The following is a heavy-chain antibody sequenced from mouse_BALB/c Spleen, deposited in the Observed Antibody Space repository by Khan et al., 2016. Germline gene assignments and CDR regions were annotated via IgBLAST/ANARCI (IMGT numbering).Heavy chain of an antibody. V-gene: IGHV2-2*02. CDR2: IWNGGST. CDR1: GFSLTTYG. CDR3: ARNGFTY. Sequence: QMQLEESGPGLVQPSQSLSITCTVSGFSLTTYGVHWVRQSPGKGLEWLGVIWNGGSTDYTTAFISRLSISKDNSKSQVFFKMNSLQPNDTAIYYCARNGFTYWGQGTLVTVSA. J-gene: IGHJ3*01.